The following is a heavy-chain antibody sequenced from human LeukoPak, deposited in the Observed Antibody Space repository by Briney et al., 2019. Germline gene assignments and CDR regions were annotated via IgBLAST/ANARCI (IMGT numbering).Heavy chain of an antibody. J-gene: IGHJ4*02. CDR3: ARDRGGSSSAIDY. Sequence: GGSLRLSWSASAFTFSSYSMNWVRQAPGKGLELGSFISSSSSTIYYADSVKGRFIISRDNAKISLYLQMNSLRGEDTAVYYCARDRGGSSSAIDYWGQGPLVTVSS. CDR2: ISSSSSTI. CDR1: AFTFSSYS. V-gene: IGHV3-48*04. D-gene: IGHD1-26*01.